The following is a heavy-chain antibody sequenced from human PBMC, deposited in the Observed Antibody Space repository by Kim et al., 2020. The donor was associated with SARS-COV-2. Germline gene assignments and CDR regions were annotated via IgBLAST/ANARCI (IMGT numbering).Heavy chain of an antibody. CDR2: IIPIFGTA. V-gene: IGHV1-69*13. CDR1: GGTFSSYA. D-gene: IGHD3-9*01. J-gene: IGHJ6*02. Sequence: SVKVSCKASGGTFSSYAISWVRQAPGQGLEWMGGIIPIFGTANYAQKFQGRVTITADESTSTAYMELSSLRSEDTAVYYCARGNYDILTGFIPGDYYYGMDVWGQGTTVTVSS. CDR3: ARGNYDILTGFIPGDYYYGMDV.